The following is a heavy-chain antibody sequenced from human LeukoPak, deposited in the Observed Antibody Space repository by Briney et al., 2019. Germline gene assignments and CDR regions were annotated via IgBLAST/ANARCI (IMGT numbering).Heavy chain of an antibody. CDR2: ISAHNGNT. CDR1: GYTFTSYG. V-gene: IGHV1-18*01. D-gene: IGHD3-22*01. CDR3: ARDRYVRRYYYDSSGYYYHDY. Sequence: ASVKVSCKASGYTFTSYGISWVRQAPGQGLEWMGWISAHNGNTNYAQKLQGRVTMTTDTSTNTAYMELSSLRSEDTAVYYCARDRYVRRYYYDSSGYYYHDYWGQGTLVTVSS. J-gene: IGHJ4*02.